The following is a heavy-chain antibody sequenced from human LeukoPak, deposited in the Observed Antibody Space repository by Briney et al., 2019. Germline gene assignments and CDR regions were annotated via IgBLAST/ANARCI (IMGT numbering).Heavy chain of an antibody. CDR2: INHSGST. V-gene: IGHV4-34*01. CDR1: GGSFSGYY. CDR3: ARGIRYCYYMDI. J-gene: IGHJ6*03. Sequence: SETLSLTCAVYGGSFSGYYWSWIRQPPGKGLEWIGEINHSGSTNYNPSLKSRVTISVDTSKNHFSLKLSSVTAADTAVYYCARGIRYCYYMDIWGKGTTVTVSS. D-gene: IGHD5-18*01.